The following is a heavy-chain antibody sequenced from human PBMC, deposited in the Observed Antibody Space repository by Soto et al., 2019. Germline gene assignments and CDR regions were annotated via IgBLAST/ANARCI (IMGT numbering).Heavy chain of an antibody. CDR3: ARMGDVPYYYYGMDV. J-gene: IGHJ6*02. V-gene: IGHV1-18*01. D-gene: IGHD3-16*01. Sequence: QVQLVQSGAGVKKPGASVTVSCKASGYTFTTYGVSWVRQAPGQGLEWLGWINGYNGNAKYAENLQGRVTMTTDTSTSTAYMELRSLRSDDTAVYYCARMGDVPYYYYGMDVWGQGTTVTVSS. CDR2: INGYNGNA. CDR1: GYTFTTYG.